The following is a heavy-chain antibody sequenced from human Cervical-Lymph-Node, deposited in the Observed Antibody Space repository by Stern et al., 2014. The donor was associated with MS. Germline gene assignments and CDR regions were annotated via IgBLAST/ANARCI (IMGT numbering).Heavy chain of an antibody. CDR2: IFPGFGTP. CDR1: GGTFSKFP. D-gene: IGHD6-13*01. V-gene: IGHV1-69*01. CDR3: ALSSETSDRWYSLGYDL. J-gene: IGHJ5*02. Sequence: QVQLVQSGAEVTKPGSSVKGSCEASGGTFSKFPSSWVRQAPGQGLEWMAGIFPGFGTPTVSQEFMGRVTIPADVSPSTVYMELSSLRSDDTAVYYCALSSETSDRWYSLGYDLWGQGTLVTVSS.